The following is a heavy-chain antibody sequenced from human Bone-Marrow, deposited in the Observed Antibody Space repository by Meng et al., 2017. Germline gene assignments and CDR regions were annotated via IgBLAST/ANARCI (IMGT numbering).Heavy chain of an antibody. D-gene: IGHD2-15*01. CDR2: IYYTENT. J-gene: IGHJ5*02. Sequence: VKLQYCGPGTVKPAQILSLHCSVSGGSINSAGYYWSWIRQHPGKGLEWIGYIYYTENTYYNLSLKSPMTISLDKSKNQFSLKLNSVTVADTAVYYCARGRASCSSGGCSLGWFDPWGQGTLVTVSS. CDR1: GGSINSAGYY. V-gene: IGHV4-31*01. CDR3: ARGRASCSSGGCSLGWFDP.